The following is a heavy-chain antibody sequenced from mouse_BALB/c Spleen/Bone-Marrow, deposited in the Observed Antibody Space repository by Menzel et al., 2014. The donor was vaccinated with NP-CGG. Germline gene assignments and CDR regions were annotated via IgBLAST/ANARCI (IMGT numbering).Heavy chain of an antibody. Sequence: QVQLQQSGAELVKPGVSVKLSCKASGYTFTSYWMHWVKQRPGQGLEWIGEINPSNGRTNYNEKFKTKATLTVDKSSSTAYMQLSSLTSEDSAVYYCARNYGNTDYWGQGTTLTVSS. D-gene: IGHD2-1*01. J-gene: IGHJ2*01. CDR2: INPSNGRT. V-gene: IGHV1S81*02. CDR1: GYTFTSYW. CDR3: ARNYGNTDY.